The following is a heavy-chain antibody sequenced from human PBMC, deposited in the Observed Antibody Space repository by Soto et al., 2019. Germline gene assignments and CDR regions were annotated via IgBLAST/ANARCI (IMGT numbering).Heavy chain of an antibody. D-gene: IGHD7-27*01. CDR3: AKDQLGQYGMDV. J-gene: IGHJ6*02. V-gene: IGHV3-9*01. CDR2: ISWNSGSI. Sequence: GGSLRLSCAASGFTFDDYAMHWVRQAPGKGLEWVSGISWNSGSIGYADSVKGRFTISRDNAKNSLYLQMNSLRAEDTALYYCAKDQLGQYGMDVWGQGTTVTVSS. CDR1: GFTFDDYA.